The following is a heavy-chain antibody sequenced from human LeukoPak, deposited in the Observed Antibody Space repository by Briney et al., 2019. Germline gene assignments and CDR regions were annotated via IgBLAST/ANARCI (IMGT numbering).Heavy chain of an antibody. V-gene: IGHV3-30*03. CDR1: GFTFRNYV. CDR2: ISQDESNK. Sequence: GGSLRLSCAASGFTFRNYVMHWVRQAQGKGLEWVAGISQDESNKYYTDSVKGRFTISRDNSKNTLFLQMNSLSIEDTAVYYCAREADAFDIWGQGTMVTVSS. J-gene: IGHJ3*02. CDR3: AREADAFDI.